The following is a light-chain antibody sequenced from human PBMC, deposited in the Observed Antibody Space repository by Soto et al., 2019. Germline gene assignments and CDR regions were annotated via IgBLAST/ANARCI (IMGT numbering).Light chain of an antibody. CDR3: QQYNNWPRT. J-gene: IGKJ1*01. CDR1: QSVSSN. V-gene: IGKV3-15*01. CDR2: GAS. Sequence: EIVMTQSPATLSVSPGERATLSCRASQSVSSNLAWYQQKPGQAPRLLIYGASTRATGIPARFSGSGSGTEFTLTISSLQSEDFAVYYCQQYNNWPRTFCQGTKVDNK.